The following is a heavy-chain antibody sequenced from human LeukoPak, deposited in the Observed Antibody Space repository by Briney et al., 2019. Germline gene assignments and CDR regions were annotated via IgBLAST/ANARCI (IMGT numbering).Heavy chain of an antibody. CDR3: ARGGDSSGYYYPLFDY. Sequence: KPSETLSLTCTVSGGSISSYYWSWIRQPPGKGLEWIGYIYYSGSTNYNPSLKSRVTISVDTSKNQFSLKLSSVTAADTAVYYCARGGDSSGYYYPLFDYWGQGTLVTVSS. D-gene: IGHD3-22*01. CDR2: IYYSGST. J-gene: IGHJ4*02. CDR1: GGSISSYY. V-gene: IGHV4-59*08.